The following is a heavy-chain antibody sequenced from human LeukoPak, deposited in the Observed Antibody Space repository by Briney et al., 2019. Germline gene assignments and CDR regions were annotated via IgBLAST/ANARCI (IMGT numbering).Heavy chain of an antibody. D-gene: IGHD6-19*01. V-gene: IGHV3-48*03. CDR3: ANPRNMRWLAPFDY. J-gene: IGHJ4*02. Sequence: PGGSLRLSCVASGFTFSDYEMNWVRQAPGKGLEWISYIRNSGSTTYYADSVKGRFTISRDNSKNTLYLQMNSLRAEDTAVYYCANPRNMRWLAPFDYWGQGTLVTVSS. CDR1: GFTFSDYE. CDR2: IRNSGSTT.